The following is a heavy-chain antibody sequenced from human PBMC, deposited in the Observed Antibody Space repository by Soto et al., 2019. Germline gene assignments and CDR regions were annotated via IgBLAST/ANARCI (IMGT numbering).Heavy chain of an antibody. CDR3: ARMLPRGGVIGYYYYGMDV. Sequence: VKVSCKASGYTFTGYYMHWVRQAPGQGLEWMGWINPNSGGTNYAQKFQGWVTMTRDTSISTAYMELSRLRSDDTAVYYCARMLPRGGVIGYYYYGMDVWGQGTTVTVSS. CDR2: INPNSGGT. V-gene: IGHV1-2*04. D-gene: IGHD3-16*01. CDR1: GYTFTGYY. J-gene: IGHJ6*02.